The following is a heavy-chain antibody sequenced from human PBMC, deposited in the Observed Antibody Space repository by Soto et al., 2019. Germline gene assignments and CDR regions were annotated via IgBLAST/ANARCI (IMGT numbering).Heavy chain of an antibody. CDR3: AKLGYCTGGTCYLDYYYGVDV. V-gene: IGHV3-23*01. CDR1: GFSFSRNA. J-gene: IGHJ6*02. Sequence: QLLESGGGLVQPGESLRLSCEASGFSFSRNAMSWVRQAPGKGLEWVSSISSGGNTYYADSVKGRFTISRDNSKNTQSLQMTSLGAEDTAVYYCAKLGYCTGGTCYLDYYYGVDVWGQGTTVTVS. D-gene: IGHD2-15*01. CDR2: ISSGGNT.